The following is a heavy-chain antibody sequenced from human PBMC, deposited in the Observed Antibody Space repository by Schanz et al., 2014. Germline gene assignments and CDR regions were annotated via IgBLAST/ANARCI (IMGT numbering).Heavy chain of an antibody. V-gene: IGHV3-23*01. Sequence: EVQLLESGGGLVRPGGSLRLSCAASGFTFSNYAMSWVRQAPGKGLEWVSGFIVDSGNTYYAGSVKGRFSISRDYSKNPLYLQMSSLRAEDTAIYYLAKLSSSGRLAGYFDYWGQGALVTVSS. J-gene: IGHJ4*02. D-gene: IGHD6-19*01. CDR3: AKLSSSGRLAGYFDY. CDR1: GFTFSNYA. CDR2: FIVDSGNT.